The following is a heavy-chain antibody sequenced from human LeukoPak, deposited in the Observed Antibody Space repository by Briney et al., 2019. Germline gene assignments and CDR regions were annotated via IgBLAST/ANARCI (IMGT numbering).Heavy chain of an antibody. Sequence: ASVKVSCKASGYTFTGYYMHWVRQAPGQGLEWMGWINPNSGGTNYAQKFQGRVTMTRNTSISTAYMELRSLRSDDTAVYYCARESHMDYYDSSGYYSGYDYWGQGTLVTVSS. D-gene: IGHD3-22*01. J-gene: IGHJ4*02. CDR2: INPNSGGT. CDR3: ARESHMDYYDSSGYYSGYDY. CDR1: GYTFTGYY. V-gene: IGHV1-2*02.